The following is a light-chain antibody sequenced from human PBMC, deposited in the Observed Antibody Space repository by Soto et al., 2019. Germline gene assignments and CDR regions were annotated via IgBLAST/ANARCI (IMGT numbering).Light chain of an antibody. J-gene: IGKJ2*01. CDR2: KVS. V-gene: IGKV2-24*01. CDR1: QSLVHSDGNTY. Sequence: DIVMTQTPLSSPVTLGQPASISCRSSQSLVHSDGNTYLSWLHQRPGQPPRLLIYKVSHRLSGVPDRFSGSGAGTDFTLKISRVEAEDVGVYYCMQAPQFPRYTFGQGTKLEIK. CDR3: MQAPQFPRYT.